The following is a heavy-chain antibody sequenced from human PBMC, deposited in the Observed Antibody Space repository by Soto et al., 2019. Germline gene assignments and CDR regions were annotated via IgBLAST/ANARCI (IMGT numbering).Heavy chain of an antibody. J-gene: IGHJ4*02. V-gene: IGHV1-18*01. CDR3: ARGRYGDY. CDR1: GYTFTSYG. CDR2: ISAHNGNT. Sequence: QVHLVQSAAEVKKPGASVKVSCKGSGYTFTSYGITWVRQAPGQGLEWMGWISAHNGNTNYAQKLQDRVTVTRDTSTSTAYMELRSMRSDDTAVYYCARGRYGDYWGQGARVTVSS. D-gene: IGHD1-1*01.